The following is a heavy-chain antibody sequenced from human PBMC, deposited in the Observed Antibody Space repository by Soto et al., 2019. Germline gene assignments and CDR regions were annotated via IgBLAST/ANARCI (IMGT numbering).Heavy chain of an antibody. CDR1: GFTFSDYY. CDR2: ISPGSRYP. Sequence: QVQLVESGGGLVTPGGSLRLSCASSGFTFSDYYMSWIRQAPGKGLEWLSYISPGSRYPAYADSVKGRFTISRDNAWSSLSRQRNGLTFDDTAIYYCVRGGGGGLFDPWGQGSMVTVSS. V-gene: IGHV3-11*06. J-gene: IGHJ5*02. CDR3: VRGGGGGLFDP. D-gene: IGHD2-15*01.